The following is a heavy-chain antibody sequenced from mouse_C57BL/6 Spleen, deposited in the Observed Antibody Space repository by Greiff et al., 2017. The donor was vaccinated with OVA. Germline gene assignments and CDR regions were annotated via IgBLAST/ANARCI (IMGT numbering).Heavy chain of an antibody. CDR1: GYTFTSYW. Sequence: QVQLKQPGAELVKPGASVKLSCKASGYTFTSYWMQWVKQRPGQGLEWIGEIDPSDGYTNYNQKFKGKATLTVDTSSSTAYMQLSSLTSEDSAVYDCAKAVYYYGSGWFAYWGQGTLLTVSS. D-gene: IGHD1-1*01. CDR2: IDPSDGYT. CDR3: AKAVYYYGSGWFAY. J-gene: IGHJ3*01. V-gene: IGHV1-50*01.